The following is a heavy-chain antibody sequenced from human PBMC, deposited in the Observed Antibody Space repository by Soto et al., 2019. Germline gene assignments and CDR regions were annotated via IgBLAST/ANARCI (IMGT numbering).Heavy chain of an antibody. CDR1: GGSISSYY. Sequence: SETLSLTCTVSGGSISSYYWSWIRQPPGKGLEWIGYIYYSGSTNYNPSLKSRVTISVDTSKNQFSLKLSSVTAADTAVYYCARLTIFGDKRWFDPWGQGTLVTVSS. CDR2: IYYSGST. J-gene: IGHJ5*02. V-gene: IGHV4-59*08. D-gene: IGHD3-3*01. CDR3: ARLTIFGDKRWFDP.